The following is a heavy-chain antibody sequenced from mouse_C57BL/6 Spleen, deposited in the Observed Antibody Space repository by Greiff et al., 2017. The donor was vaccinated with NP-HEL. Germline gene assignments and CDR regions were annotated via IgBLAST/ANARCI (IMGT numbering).Heavy chain of an antibody. V-gene: IGHV2-6-1*01. CDR1: GFSLTSYG. CDR2: IWSDGST. Sequence: QVQLQQSGPGLVAPSQSLSITCTVSGFSLTSYGVHWVRQPPGKGLEWLVVIWSDGSTTYNSALKSRLSISKDNSKSQVFLKMNSLQTDDTAMYYCARQAHFTTVVEDAMDYWGQGTSVTVSS. CDR3: ARQAHFTTVVEDAMDY. J-gene: IGHJ4*01. D-gene: IGHD1-1*01.